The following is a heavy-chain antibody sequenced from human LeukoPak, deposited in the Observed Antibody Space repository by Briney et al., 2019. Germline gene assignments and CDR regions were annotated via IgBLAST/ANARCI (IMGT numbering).Heavy chain of an antibody. CDR1: GFTFSNAW. V-gene: IGHV3-15*01. CDR2: IKIKTDGGTT. Sequence: PGGSLRLSCAASGFTFSNAWMSWVRQAPGKGLEWVGRIKIKTDGGTTDYAAPVKGRFTISRDDSKNTLYLQMNSLKTEDTAVYYCTTDSNNYYDILTGYYPLDYWGQGTLVTVSS. D-gene: IGHD3-9*01. CDR3: TTDSNNYYDILTGYYPLDY. J-gene: IGHJ4*02.